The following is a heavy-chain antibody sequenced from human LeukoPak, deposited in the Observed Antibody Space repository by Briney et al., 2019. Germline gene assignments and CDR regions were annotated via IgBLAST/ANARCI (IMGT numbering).Heavy chain of an antibody. V-gene: IGHV3-48*04. CDR2: ISERSNNI. J-gene: IGHJ4*02. CDR3: ARSQTWIQLWFFDY. CDR1: GFSFSSYS. D-gene: IGHD5-18*01. Sequence: PGGSLRLSCAASGFSFSSYSMNWVRQAPGKGLEWVSFISERSNNIYYADSVKGRFTISRDNAKNSLYLQMNSLRAEDTALYYCARSQTWIQLWFFDYWGQGTLVTVSS.